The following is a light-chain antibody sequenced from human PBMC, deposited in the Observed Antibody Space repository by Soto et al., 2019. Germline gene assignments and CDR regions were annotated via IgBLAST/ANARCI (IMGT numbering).Light chain of an antibody. V-gene: IGKV1-17*03. CDR2: AAS. Sequence: DIQMTQSPSAMSASLGDRVTITCRASQGISNYLTWFQQKPGKVPKLLIYAASSLQSGVPSRFSGSGSGTDFTLTISRLQPEDFGTYYCLQHNSYPLTFGGGTKVEMK. J-gene: IGKJ4*01. CDR1: QGISNY. CDR3: LQHNSYPLT.